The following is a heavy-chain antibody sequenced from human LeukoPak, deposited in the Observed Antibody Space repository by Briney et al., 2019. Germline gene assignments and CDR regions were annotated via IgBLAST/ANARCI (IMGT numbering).Heavy chain of an antibody. D-gene: IGHD1-26*01. V-gene: IGHV3-23*01. Sequence: GGSLRLSCAASGFTFSSYAMNWVRQAPGKGLEWVLGISGSGGSTYNADSVKGWFTISRDNSKNTLYLQMNSLRVEDTAVYYCAKEETGSYSVGSFDYWGQGTLVTVSS. CDR1: GFTFSSYA. CDR3: AKEETGSYSVGSFDY. J-gene: IGHJ4*02. CDR2: ISGSGGST.